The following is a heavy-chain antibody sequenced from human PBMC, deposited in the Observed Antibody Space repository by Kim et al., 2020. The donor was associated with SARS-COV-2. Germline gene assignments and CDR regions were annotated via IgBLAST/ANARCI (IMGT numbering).Heavy chain of an antibody. CDR1: GYTFTGYY. CDR3: ARACGSEIFGVVPCPYYYGMDV. D-gene: IGHD3-3*01. V-gene: IGHV1-2*02. Sequence: ASVKVSCKASGYTFTGYYMHWVRQAPGQGLEWMGWINPNSGGTNYAQKFQGRVTMTRDTSISTAYMELSRLRSDDTAVYYCARACGSEIFGVVPCPYYYGMDVWGQGTTVTVSS. J-gene: IGHJ6*02. CDR2: INPNSGGT.